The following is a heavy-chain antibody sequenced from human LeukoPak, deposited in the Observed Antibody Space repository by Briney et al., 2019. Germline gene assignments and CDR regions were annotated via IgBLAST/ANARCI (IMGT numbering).Heavy chain of an antibody. CDR3: ARGKSLLYDYVWGSYPFDY. CDR1: GGTFSSYA. V-gene: IGHV1-69*05. J-gene: IGHJ4*02. Sequence: WSSVKVSCKASGGTFSSYAISWVRQAPGQGLEWMGRIIPIFGTANYAQKFQGRVTITTDESTSTAYMELSSLRSEDTAVYYCARGKSLLYDYVWGSYPFDYRGQGTLVTVSS. D-gene: IGHD3-16*02. CDR2: IIPIFGTA.